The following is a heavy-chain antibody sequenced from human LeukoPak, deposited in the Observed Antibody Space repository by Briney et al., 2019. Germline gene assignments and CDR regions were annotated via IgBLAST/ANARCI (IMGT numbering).Heavy chain of an antibody. CDR2: VSHDGTNT. V-gene: IGHV3-74*01. J-gene: IGHJ4*02. CDR3: ARARGSYSFDY. D-gene: IGHD1-26*01. CDR1: GFTFSNNW. Sequence: GGSLRLSCAASGFTFSNNWMHWVRQAPGKGLVWVSHVSHDGTNTGYADSVKGRFTISRDNANNMLYLQMSSLRVEDTAVYYCARARGSYSFDYWGQGTLVTVSS.